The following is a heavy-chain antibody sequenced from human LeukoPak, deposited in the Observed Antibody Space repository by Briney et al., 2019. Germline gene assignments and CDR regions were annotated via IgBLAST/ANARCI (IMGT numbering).Heavy chain of an antibody. CDR1: RFTFSGYA. J-gene: IGHJ5*02. CDR3: AKGSGSGWYGWFDP. Sequence: GGSLRLSCAASRFTFSGYAMYWVRQAPGKGLEWVSCIDAGGVNTYYADSVTGRFTISRDNSKNTLYLKMNSLRAEDTAVYYCAKGSGSGWYGWFDPWGQGTLVTVSS. D-gene: IGHD6-19*01. V-gene: IGHV3-23*01. CDR2: IDAGGVNT.